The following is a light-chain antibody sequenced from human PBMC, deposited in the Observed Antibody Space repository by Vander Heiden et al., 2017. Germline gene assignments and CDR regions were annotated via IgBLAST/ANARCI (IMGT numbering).Light chain of an antibody. CDR3: QQYGSSPRA. J-gene: IGKJ1*01. V-gene: IGKV3-20*01. CDR1: QSISSNY. CDR2: GAS. Sequence: EIGLRQPPATLSLSPGERASLACRARQSISSNYLAWYQQKPGQAPRLLIYGASSRATAIPDRFSGSGSGTDFTLTISGLEPEDSAVYYCQQYGSSPRAFGQGTKVEI.